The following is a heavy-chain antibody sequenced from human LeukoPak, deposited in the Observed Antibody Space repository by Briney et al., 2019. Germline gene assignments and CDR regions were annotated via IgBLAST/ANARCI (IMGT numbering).Heavy chain of an antibody. D-gene: IGHD4-17*01. V-gene: IGHV3-21*01. CDR3: ARNFYGDYTFQH. CDR2: ISGSSSYI. CDR1: GFTFSSYS. Sequence: GGSLRLSCAASGFTFSSYSMNWVRQAPGKGLEWVSSISGSSSYIYYADSVKGRFTISRDNAKNSLYLQMNGLRAEDTAVYYCARNFYGDYTFQHWGQGTLVTVSS. J-gene: IGHJ1*01.